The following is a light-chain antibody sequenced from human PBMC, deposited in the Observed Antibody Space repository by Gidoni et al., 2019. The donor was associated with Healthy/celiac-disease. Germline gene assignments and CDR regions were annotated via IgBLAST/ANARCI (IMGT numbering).Light chain of an antibody. CDR2: DAS. Sequence: EIVLTQSPATLSLSPGERATLSCRASQSVSSYLSWSQQKPGKAPRLLIYDASNRATGIPARFSGSGSGTDVTLTISSLEPEDFVVYYCQQRSNWPPGRTFGQGTKVEIK. CDR1: QSVSSY. CDR3: QQRSNWPPGRT. V-gene: IGKV3-11*01. J-gene: IGKJ1*01.